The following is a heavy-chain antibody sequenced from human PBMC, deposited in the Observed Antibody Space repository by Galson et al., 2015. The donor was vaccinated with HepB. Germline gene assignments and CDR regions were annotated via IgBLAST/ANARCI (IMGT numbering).Heavy chain of an antibody. CDR2: INTDNGNT. Sequence: SVKVSCKASGYTFTRYALHWVRQAPGQRLEWMGWINTDNGNTTSSKKFQDRVTITRDTSASKVYMELSSLRSEDTAVYYCARAGYSSSWLYDYYFYGMDVWGQGTTVTVSS. CDR1: GYTFTRYA. CDR3: ARAGYSSSWLYDYYFYGMDV. J-gene: IGHJ6*02. D-gene: IGHD2-2*01. V-gene: IGHV1-3*04.